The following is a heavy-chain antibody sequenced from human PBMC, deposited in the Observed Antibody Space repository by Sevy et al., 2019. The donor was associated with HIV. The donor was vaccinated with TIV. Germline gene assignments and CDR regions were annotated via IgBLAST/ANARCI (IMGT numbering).Heavy chain of an antibody. CDR2: FDPEDDER. CDR1: GKTLTQLA. Sequence: ASVKVSCKVSGKTLTQLAMHWVRQAPGKGLEWMGTFDPEDDERIYAQKFQGRVTMTEDRSTDTAYMELRILRSDDTAVYYCATTKDYYDSRGSPFDYWGQGTLVTVSS. V-gene: IGHV1-24*01. D-gene: IGHD3-22*01. J-gene: IGHJ4*02. CDR3: ATTKDYYDSRGSPFDY.